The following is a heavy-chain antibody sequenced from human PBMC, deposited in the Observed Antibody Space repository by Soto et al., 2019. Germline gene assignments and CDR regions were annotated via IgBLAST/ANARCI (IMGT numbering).Heavy chain of an antibody. Sequence: GASVKVSCKASGYTFTSYGISWVRQAPGQGLEWMGWISAYNGNTKYSQKFQGRVTITRDTSASTAYMELSSLRSEDTAVYYCARDRGLYDILTGYYRPHYYYYMDVWGKGTTVTVSS. CDR1: GYTFTSYG. D-gene: IGHD3-9*01. CDR3: ARDRGLYDILTGYYRPHYYYYMDV. J-gene: IGHJ6*03. CDR2: ISAYNGNT. V-gene: IGHV1-18*01.